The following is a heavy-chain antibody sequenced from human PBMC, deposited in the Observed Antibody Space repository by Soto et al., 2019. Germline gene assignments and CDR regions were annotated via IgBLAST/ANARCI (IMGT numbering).Heavy chain of an antibody. D-gene: IGHD5-12*01. Sequence: SVKVSCKASGGTFSSYAISGVRQAPGQGLEWMGGIIPIFGTANYAQKFQGRVTITADESTSTAYMELSSLRSEDTAVYYCARGDIVATIWFDPWGQGTLVTVSS. CDR2: IIPIFGTA. J-gene: IGHJ5*02. CDR1: GGTFSSYA. CDR3: ARGDIVATIWFDP. V-gene: IGHV1-69*13.